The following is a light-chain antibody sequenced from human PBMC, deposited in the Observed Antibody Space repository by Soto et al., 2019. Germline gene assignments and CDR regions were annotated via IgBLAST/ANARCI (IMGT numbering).Light chain of an antibody. CDR3: SSYTTSNTLLYV. CDR1: SSDVGGYNS. J-gene: IGLJ1*01. CDR2: EVS. V-gene: IGLV2-14*01. Sequence: QSVLTQPASVSGSPGQSITISCTGTSSDVGGYNSVSWYQQRPGKAPKLMIYEVSNRPSGVSNRFSGSKSGNTASLTISGLQAEDEADYYCSSYTTSNTLLYVIGTGTKLTVL.